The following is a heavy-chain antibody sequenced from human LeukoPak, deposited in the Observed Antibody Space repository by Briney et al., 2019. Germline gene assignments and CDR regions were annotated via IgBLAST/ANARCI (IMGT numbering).Heavy chain of an antibody. CDR3: AKHAGGTGYPYWFDS. CDR1: GDYITDYY. CDR2: IYYSGST. D-gene: IGHD6-13*01. J-gene: IGHJ5*01. Sequence: SETLSLTCSVSGDYITDYYWSWIRQSPGKGLEWIGFIYYSGSTTYNPSLGSRVTISVDMSNNQFSLKMNSVTAADTAVYYCAKHAGGTGYPYWFDSWGQGTLVTVSS. V-gene: IGHV4-59*08.